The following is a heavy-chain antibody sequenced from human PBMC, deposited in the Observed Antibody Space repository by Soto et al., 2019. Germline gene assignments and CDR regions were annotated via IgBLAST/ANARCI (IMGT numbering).Heavy chain of an antibody. CDR1: GYTFTRYA. V-gene: IGHV1-3*01. CDR2: INAGNGNT. CDR3: ARNLMDYDILTGYYIAYYFDY. J-gene: IGHJ4*02. Sequence: QVQLVQSGAEVKKPGASVKVSCKASGYTFTRYAMHWVRQAPGQRLEWMGWINAGNGNTKYSQKFQGRVTITRDTSASTAYMELSSLRSEDTAVYYCARNLMDYDILTGYYIAYYFDYWGQGTLVTVSS. D-gene: IGHD3-9*01.